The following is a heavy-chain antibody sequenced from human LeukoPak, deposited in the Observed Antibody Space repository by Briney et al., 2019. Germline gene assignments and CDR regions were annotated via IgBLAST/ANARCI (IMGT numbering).Heavy chain of an antibody. V-gene: IGHV3-30*18. CDR1: GFTFSSYG. Sequence: PGGSLRLSCAASGFTFSSYGMHWVRQAPGKGLEWVAVISYDGSNKYYADSVKGRFTISRDNSKNTLYLQMNSLRAEDTAVYYCAKKELALDYWGQGTLVTVSS. CDR2: ISYDGSNK. J-gene: IGHJ4*02. CDR3: AKKELALDY. D-gene: IGHD1-1*01.